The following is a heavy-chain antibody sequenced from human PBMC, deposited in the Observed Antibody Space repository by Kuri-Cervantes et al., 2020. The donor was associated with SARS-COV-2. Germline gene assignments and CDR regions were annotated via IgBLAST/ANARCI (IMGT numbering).Heavy chain of an antibody. D-gene: IGHD4-17*01. CDR3: ARELGLTTVNWFDP. CDR1: GGSISSYY. V-gene: IGHV4-59*01. J-gene: IGHJ5*02. Sequence: GSLRLSCTVSGGSISSYYWSWIRQPPGKGLEWIGYIYYSRSTNYNPSLKSRVTISVDTSKNQFSLKLSSVTAADTAVYYCARELGLTTVNWFDPWGQGTLVTVSS. CDR2: IYYSRST.